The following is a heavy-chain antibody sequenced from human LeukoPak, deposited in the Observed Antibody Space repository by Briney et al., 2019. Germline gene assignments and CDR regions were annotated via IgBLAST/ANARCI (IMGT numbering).Heavy chain of an antibody. J-gene: IGHJ3*02. CDR3: AREVLEMATILSAFDI. Sequence: PSETLSLTCTVSGGSISSSSYYWGWIRQPPGKGLEWIGYIYYSGNSNYNPSLKSRVTMSVDTSKNQFSLKLSSVTAADTAVYYCAREVLEMATILSAFDIWGQGTMVTVSS. V-gene: IGHV4-61*05. D-gene: IGHD5-24*01. CDR1: GGSISSSSYY. CDR2: IYYSGNS.